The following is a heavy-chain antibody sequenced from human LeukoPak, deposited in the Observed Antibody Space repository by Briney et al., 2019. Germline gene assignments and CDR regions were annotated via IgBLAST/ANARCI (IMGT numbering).Heavy chain of an antibody. CDR3: ARDLEGYYDSSGYSGHMNYYYYYYGMDV. D-gene: IGHD3-22*01. J-gene: IGHJ6*02. CDR2: INPSGGST. CDR1: GYTFTSYY. Sequence: ASVKVSCKASGYTFTSYYMHWVRQAPGQGLEWMGIINPSGGSTSYAQKFQGRVTMTRDTSTSTVYMELSSLRSDDTAVYYCARDLEGYYDSSGYSGHMNYYYYYYGMDVWGQGTTVTVSS. V-gene: IGHV1-46*01.